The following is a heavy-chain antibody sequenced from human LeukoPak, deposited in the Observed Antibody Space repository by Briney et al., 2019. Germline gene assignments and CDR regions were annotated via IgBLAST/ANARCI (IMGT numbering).Heavy chain of an antibody. J-gene: IGHJ4*02. CDR3: ARASLLFAYYFDY. Sequence: SETLSLTCAVSGGSISSSNWWSWVRQPPGKGLEWIGEIYHSGSTNYNPSLKSRVTISVDKSKNQFSLKLSSVTAADTAVYYCARASLLFAYYFDYWGQGTLVTVSS. CDR2: IYHSGST. D-gene: IGHD2-21*02. V-gene: IGHV4-4*02. CDR1: GGSISSSNW.